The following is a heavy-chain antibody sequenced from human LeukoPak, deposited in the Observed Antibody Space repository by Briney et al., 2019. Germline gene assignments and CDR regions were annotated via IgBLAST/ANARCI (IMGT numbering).Heavy chain of an antibody. CDR2: VSGSGGYT. CDR1: GFTFSSFA. V-gene: IGHV3-23*01. CDR3: AKVKVVVTEGPSDY. D-gene: IGHD2-21*02. J-gene: IGHJ4*02. Sequence: PGGSLRLSCAASGFTFSSFAMSWVRQAPGKGLVWVSGVSGSGGYTYYADSVKGRFTISRDNSKNTLYLQMNSLRAEDTAVYYCAKVKVVVTEGPSDYWGQGTLVTVSS.